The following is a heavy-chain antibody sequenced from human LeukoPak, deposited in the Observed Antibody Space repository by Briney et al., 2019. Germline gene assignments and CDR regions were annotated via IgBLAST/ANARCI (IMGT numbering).Heavy chain of an antibody. J-gene: IGHJ4*02. CDR2: ISYDGSNK. Sequence: GRSLRLSCAASGFTFSSYGMHWVRQAPGKGLEWVAVISYDGSNKYYADSVMGRFTISRDNSKNTLYLQMNSLRAEDTAVYYCAKDHGGNSGYWGQGTLVTVSS. V-gene: IGHV3-30*18. CDR1: GFTFSSYG. CDR3: AKDHGGNSGY. D-gene: IGHD4-23*01.